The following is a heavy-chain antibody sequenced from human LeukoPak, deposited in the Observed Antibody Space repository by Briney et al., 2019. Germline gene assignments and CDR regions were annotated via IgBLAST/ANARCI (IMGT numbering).Heavy chain of an antibody. V-gene: IGHV1-18*04. Sequence: WASVKISCKTSGYTFTGNFMHWVRQAPGQGPEWMGWISAYNGNTNYAQKLQGRVTMTTDTSTSTAYMELRSLRSDDTAVYYCARAGGLYYDSSGYLDYWGQGTLVTVSS. CDR1: GYTFTGNF. J-gene: IGHJ4*02. CDR2: ISAYNGNT. CDR3: ARAGGLYYDSSGYLDY. D-gene: IGHD3-22*01.